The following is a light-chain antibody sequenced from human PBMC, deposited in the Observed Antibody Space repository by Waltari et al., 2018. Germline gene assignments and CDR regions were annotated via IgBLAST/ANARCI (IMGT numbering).Light chain of an antibody. CDR1: SSDVGSYNL. CDR2: EVS. CDR3: CSYAGSSTVV. Sequence: QPALTQPASVSGSPGQSITISCPGTSSDVGSYNLASWYQQHPGKAPKLRIYEVSKRPSGVSNRFSGSKSGNTASLTISGLQAEDEADYYCCSYAGSSTVVFGGGTELTVL. V-gene: IGLV2-23*02. J-gene: IGLJ2*01.